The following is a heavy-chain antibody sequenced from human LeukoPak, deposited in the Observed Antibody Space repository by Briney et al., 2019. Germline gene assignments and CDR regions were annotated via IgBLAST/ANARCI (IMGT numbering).Heavy chain of an antibody. Sequence: PSETLSLTCAVSGYSISSGYYCGWIRQPPGKGLKWIGSIYHSGSTYYNPSLKSRVTISVDTSKNQFSLKLSSVTAADTAVYHCARHDCGGSCYFAFDIWGQGTMVTVSS. CDR1: GYSISSGYY. J-gene: IGHJ3*02. CDR2: IYHSGST. V-gene: IGHV4-38-2*01. D-gene: IGHD2-15*01. CDR3: ARHDCGGSCYFAFDI.